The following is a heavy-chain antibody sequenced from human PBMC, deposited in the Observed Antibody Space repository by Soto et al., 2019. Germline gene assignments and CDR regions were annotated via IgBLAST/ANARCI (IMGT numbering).Heavy chain of an antibody. CDR1: GYTFTSYG. CDR3: ARDIVVVVAATKGVDYFDY. CDR2: ISAYNGNT. J-gene: IGHJ4*02. D-gene: IGHD2-15*01. Sequence: ASVKVSCKASGYTFTSYGISWVRQAPGQGLEWMGWISAYNGNTNYAQKLQGRVTMTTDTSTSTAYMELRSLRSDDTAVYYCARDIVVVVAATKGVDYFDYWGQGTRVTVS. V-gene: IGHV1-18*01.